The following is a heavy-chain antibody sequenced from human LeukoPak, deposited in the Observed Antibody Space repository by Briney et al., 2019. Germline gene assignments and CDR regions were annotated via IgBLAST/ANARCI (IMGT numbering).Heavy chain of an antibody. CDR3: ARALYCSSTSCYTVHWYFDL. Sequence: GASVKVSXKAPGYTFTSYGISWVRQAPGQGLEWMGWISAYNGNTNYAQKLQGRVTMTTDTSTSTAYMELRSLRSDGTAVYYCARALYCSSTSCYTVHWYFDLWGRGTLVTVSS. D-gene: IGHD2-2*02. CDR1: GYTFTSYG. CDR2: ISAYNGNT. V-gene: IGHV1-18*01. J-gene: IGHJ2*01.